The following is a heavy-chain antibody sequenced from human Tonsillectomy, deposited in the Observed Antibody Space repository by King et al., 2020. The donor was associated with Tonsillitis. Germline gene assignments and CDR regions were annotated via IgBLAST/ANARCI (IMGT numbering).Heavy chain of an antibody. CDR3: TTAVLVVVVPAAVEFDY. J-gene: IGHJ4*02. Sequence: VQLVESGGGLVKPGGSLRLSCAASGFTFSNAWMSWVRQAPGKGLEWVGRIKSKTDGGTTDYAAPGKGRFTISRDDSKNTLYLQMNSLKTEDTAVYYCTTAVLVVVVPAAVEFDYWGQGTLVTVSS. CDR2: IKSKTDGGTT. V-gene: IGHV3-15*01. D-gene: IGHD2-2*01. CDR1: GFTFSNAW.